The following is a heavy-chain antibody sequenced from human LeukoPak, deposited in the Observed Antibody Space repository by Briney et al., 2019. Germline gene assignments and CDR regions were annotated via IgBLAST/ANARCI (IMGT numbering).Heavy chain of an antibody. D-gene: IGHD6-13*01. J-gene: IGHJ5*02. Sequence: SETLSLTCTVSGASISSTTHYWGWIRQPPGRGLEWIGNLYYTGSTYNNPSLKSRVTMSVDTSNNRFSLKLSSVTAADTAVYYCARAKAAAGSRLVWFDPWGQGTLVTVSS. CDR1: GASISSTTHY. V-gene: IGHV4-39*07. CDR3: ARAKAAAGSRLVWFDP. CDR2: LYYTGST.